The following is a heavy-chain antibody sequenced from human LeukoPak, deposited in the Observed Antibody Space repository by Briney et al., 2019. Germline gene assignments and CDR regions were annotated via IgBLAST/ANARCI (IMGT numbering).Heavy chain of an antibody. CDR1: GYSFTGYF. CDR2: INPNGGA. J-gene: IGHJ4*02. CDR3: ARAPLEGFDF. Sequence: ASVKASCKASGYSFTGYFIHWVRQAPGQGLEWMGWINPNGGANYVQKFQGRVTMTTDTSITTVYMELSGLGSDDTAVYYCARAPLEGFDFWGQGTLVTVSS. V-gene: IGHV1-2*02.